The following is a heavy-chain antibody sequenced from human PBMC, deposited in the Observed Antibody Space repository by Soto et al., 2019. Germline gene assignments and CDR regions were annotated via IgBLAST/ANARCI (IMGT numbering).Heavy chain of an antibody. CDR1: GFIFNNYA. J-gene: IGHJ4*02. Sequence: PGGSLRLSCAASGFIFNNYAMNWVRQAPGKGLEWVSAISGSGDSTYYADSVKGRFTISRDNSKNTLYLLMNSLRAEDTAVYYCARPYSSGWYCFGYWGQGTLVTVSS. CDR2: ISGSGDST. D-gene: IGHD6-19*01. CDR3: ARPYSSGWYCFGY. V-gene: IGHV3-23*01.